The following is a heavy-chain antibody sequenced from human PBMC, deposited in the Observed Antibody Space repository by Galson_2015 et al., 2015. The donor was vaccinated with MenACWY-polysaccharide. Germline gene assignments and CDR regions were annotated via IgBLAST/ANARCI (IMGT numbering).Heavy chain of an antibody. J-gene: IGHJ3*02. CDR3: TRDPAEHIYSGSSHI. CDR2: IRSKAYGGTT. CDR1: GSTFGDYA. Sequence: SLRLSCAASGSTFGDYAMSWLRQAPGKGLEWVGFIRSKAYGGTTEYAASVKGRFTISRDDSKSIAYLQMNSLKTEDTAVYYCTRDPAEHIYSGSSHIGGQGTMVTVSS. D-gene: IGHD1-26*01. V-gene: IGHV3-49*03.